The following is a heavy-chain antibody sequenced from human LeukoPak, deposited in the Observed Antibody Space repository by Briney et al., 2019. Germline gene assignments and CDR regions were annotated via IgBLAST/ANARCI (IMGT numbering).Heavy chain of an antibody. J-gene: IGHJ4*02. D-gene: IGHD2-2*01. V-gene: IGHV4-34*01. CDR1: GGSFSGYY. CDR3: ARRMIVVVPADFDY. Sequence: SETLSLTCAVYGGSFSGYYWSWIRQPPGKGLEWIGEINHSGSTNYNPSLKSRVTISVGTSKNQFSLKLSSVTAADTAVYYCARRMIVVVPADFDYWGQGTLVTVSS. CDR2: INHSGST.